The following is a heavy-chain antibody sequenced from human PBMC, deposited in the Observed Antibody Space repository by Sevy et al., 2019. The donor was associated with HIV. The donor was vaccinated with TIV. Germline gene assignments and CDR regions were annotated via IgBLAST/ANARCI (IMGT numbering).Heavy chain of an antibody. Sequence: GGSLRLSCSASGFPFNKEWMSGVRQAPRKGLEWVGRIKSKKDGGATDYAAPANGRFTISRDDSKNTLYLQMNSLKIEDTGFYYCSSQGERYWGLGTLVTVSS. D-gene: IGHD3-16*01. J-gene: IGHJ4*02. CDR1: GFPFNKEW. CDR3: SSQGERY. CDR2: IKSKKDGGAT. V-gene: IGHV3-15*01.